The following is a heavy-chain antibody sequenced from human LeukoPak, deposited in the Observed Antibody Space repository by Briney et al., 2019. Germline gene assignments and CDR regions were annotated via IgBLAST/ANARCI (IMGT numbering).Heavy chain of an antibody. J-gene: IGHJ4*02. Sequence: PSETLSLTCAVYGGSFSGYYWSWIRQPPGKGLEWIGEINHSGSTNYNPSLKSRVTISVDTSKNQFSLKLSSVTAADTAVYYCARPWDYWDQGTLVTVSS. CDR1: GGSFSGYY. V-gene: IGHV4-34*01. CDR3: ARPWDY. CDR2: INHSGST.